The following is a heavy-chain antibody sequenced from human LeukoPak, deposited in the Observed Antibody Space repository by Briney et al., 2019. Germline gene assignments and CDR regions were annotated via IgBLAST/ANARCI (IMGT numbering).Heavy chain of an antibody. Sequence: SETLSLTCTVSGGSISSSSYYWGWIRQPPGKGLKWIGSIYYSGSTYYNPSLKSRVTISVDTSKNQFSLKLSSVTAADTAVYYCAGLTYYYDSSGYYVDYWGQGTLVTVSS. D-gene: IGHD3-22*01. CDR3: AGLTYYYDSSGYYVDY. CDR1: GGSISSSSYY. V-gene: IGHV4-39*01. CDR2: IYYSGST. J-gene: IGHJ4*02.